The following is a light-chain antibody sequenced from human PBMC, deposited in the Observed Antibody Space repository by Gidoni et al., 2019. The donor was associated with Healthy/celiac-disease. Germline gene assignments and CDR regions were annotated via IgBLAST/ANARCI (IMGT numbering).Light chain of an antibody. J-gene: IGKJ2*01. CDR2: AAS. CDR1: QSISSY. V-gene: IGKV1-39*01. CDR3: RQSYSTPYT. Sequence: DIQMTPPPSSLSASVGDRVTITCLASQSISSYLNWYQQKPGKAPKLLIYAASRLQSGVPSRFSGSGAGTDFTLTISSRQPEDFATYYCRQSYSTPYTFGQXTKLEIK.